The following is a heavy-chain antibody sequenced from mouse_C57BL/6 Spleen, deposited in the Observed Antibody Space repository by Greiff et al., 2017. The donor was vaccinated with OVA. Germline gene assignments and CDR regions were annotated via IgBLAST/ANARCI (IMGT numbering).Heavy chain of an antibody. CDR3: ARFDGYWYFDV. Sequence: VQLQQPGAELVRPGSSVKLSCKASGYTFTSYWMHWVKQRPIQGLEWIGNIDPSDSETHYNQKFKDKATLTVDKSSSTAYMQLSSLTSEDSAVYYCARFDGYWYFDVWGTGTTVTVSS. J-gene: IGHJ1*03. CDR1: GYTFTSYW. V-gene: IGHV1-52*01. D-gene: IGHD2-3*01. CDR2: IDPSDSET.